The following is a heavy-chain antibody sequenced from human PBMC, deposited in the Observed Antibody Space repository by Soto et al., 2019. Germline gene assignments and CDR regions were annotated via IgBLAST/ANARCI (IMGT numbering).Heavy chain of an antibody. CDR2: IRPDNGNT. Sequence: QVQLVQSGAEVKKPGASVKVSCKPSGYIFTNYGIHWVRQAPGQSLEWMGWIRPDNGNTVYSQKFQGRGSITRDTSASTAYMELSSLQSEDTGVYYCARDESDWGQGTLVTVSS. V-gene: IGHV1-3*01. CDR1: GYIFTNYG. J-gene: IGHJ4*02. CDR3: ARDESD.